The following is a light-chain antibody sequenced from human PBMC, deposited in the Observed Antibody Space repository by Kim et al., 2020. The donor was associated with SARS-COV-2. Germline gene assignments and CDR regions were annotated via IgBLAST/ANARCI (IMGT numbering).Light chain of an antibody. Sequence: ELTQPPSASGTPGQRVIISCSGSSSNIGSNYVYWYQQLPGTAPKLLIYRNNQRPSGVPDRFSGSKSGTSASLAISGLRSEDEADYYCAAWDDSLSGPVFGGGTQLTVL. J-gene: IGLJ3*02. CDR1: SSNIGSNY. CDR2: RNN. CDR3: AAWDDSLSGPV. V-gene: IGLV1-47*01.